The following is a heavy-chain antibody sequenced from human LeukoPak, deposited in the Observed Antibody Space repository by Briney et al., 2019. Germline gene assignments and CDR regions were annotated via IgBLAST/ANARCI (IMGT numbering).Heavy chain of an antibody. D-gene: IGHD6-13*01. V-gene: IGHV4-39*01. J-gene: IGHJ6*03. Sequence: PSETLSLTCTVSGGSISSSSYYWGWIRQPPGKGLEWIGSIYYSGSTYYNPSLKSRVTISVDTSKNQFSLKLSSVTAADTAVYYCARLAAAGTSRLLGGYYYYMDVWGKGTTVTISS. CDR2: IYYSGST. CDR1: GGSISSSSYY. CDR3: ARLAAAGTSRLLGGYYYYMDV.